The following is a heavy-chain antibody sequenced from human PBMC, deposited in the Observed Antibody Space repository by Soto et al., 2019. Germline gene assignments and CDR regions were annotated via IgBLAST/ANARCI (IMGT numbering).Heavy chain of an antibody. CDR2: IIPILGIA. Sequence: QVQLVQSGAEVKKPGSSVKVSCKASGGTFSSYTISWVRQAPGQGLEWMGGIIPILGIANYAQKFQGRVTITADKSTSTAYMELSSLRSEDTAVYYCARGGCCSSTSCYGCYYGMDVWGQGTTVTVSS. CDR1: GGTFSSYT. D-gene: IGHD2-2*01. V-gene: IGHV1-69*02. CDR3: ARGGCCSSTSCYGCYYGMDV. J-gene: IGHJ6*02.